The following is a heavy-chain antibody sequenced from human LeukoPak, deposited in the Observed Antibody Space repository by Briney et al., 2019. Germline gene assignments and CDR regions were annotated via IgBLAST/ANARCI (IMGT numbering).Heavy chain of an antibody. CDR2: LSWNGGST. V-gene: IGHV3-20*04. CDR3: TRYTRVGGLDL. D-gene: IGHD3-16*01. CDR1: GFVFDDYG. J-gene: IGHJ5*02. Sequence: GGSLRLSCAASGFVFDDYGMSWVRHAPGKGLEWVSGLSWNGGSTGYADSVKGRFTISRDNVKNTLYLQMNSLRAEGTALYYCTRYTRVGGLDLWGRGTLVTVSS.